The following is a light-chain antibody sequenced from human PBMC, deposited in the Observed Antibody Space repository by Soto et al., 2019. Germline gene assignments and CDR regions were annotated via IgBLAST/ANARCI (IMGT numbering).Light chain of an antibody. CDR3: QQSFSDPPLS. J-gene: IGKJ4*01. V-gene: IGKV1-39*01. CDR1: QNINNY. Sequence: DIQMTQSPSSLSASVGDRVTITCRASQNINNYLNWYQQRPGKAPKLLISAASSLRDGVPSRFSGSGSGTVLTLTINSLHPEDFATYYCQQSFSDPPLSFGGGTRVEVK. CDR2: AAS.